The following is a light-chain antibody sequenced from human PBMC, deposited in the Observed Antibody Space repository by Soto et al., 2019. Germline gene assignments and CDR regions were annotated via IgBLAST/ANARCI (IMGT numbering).Light chain of an antibody. CDR1: QSISSW. CDR2: DAP. CDR3: QTLRA. Sequence: DIQMTHSRCTLSASVGDRVTITCRASQSISSWLAWYQQKPGKAPKLLIYDAPSLESGVPSRFSGSGSGTEFTLTISSLQPDDFATYYCQTLRAFGQGTKVDIK. J-gene: IGKJ1*01. V-gene: IGKV1-5*01.